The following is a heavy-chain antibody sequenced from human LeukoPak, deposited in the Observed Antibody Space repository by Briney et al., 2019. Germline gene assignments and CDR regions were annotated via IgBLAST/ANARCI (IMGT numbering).Heavy chain of an antibody. Sequence: GGSLRLSCAASGFTFSNYWMGWVRQAPGKGLEWVANTKPDGTAEYYADSVRGRFTTSRDNANNFLYLQMNSLRGEDTAVHYCARDGGLHTNFDYWGQGTLVTVSS. D-gene: IGHD2-15*01. CDR1: GFTFSNYW. CDR2: TKPDGTAE. V-gene: IGHV3-7*01. CDR3: ARDGGLHTNFDY. J-gene: IGHJ4*02.